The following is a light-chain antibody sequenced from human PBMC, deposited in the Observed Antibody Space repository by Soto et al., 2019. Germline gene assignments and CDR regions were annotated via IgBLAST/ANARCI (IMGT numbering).Light chain of an antibody. CDR3: QQRSNWPQVT. CDR1: QSVSSY. Sequence: EIVLTQSPGTLSLSPGERATLSCRASQSVSSYLAWYQQKPGQAPRLLIYDAFNRATGIPARFSGSGSGTDFTLTISSLEPEDFAVYYCQQRSNWPQVTFGQGTKVDIK. CDR2: DAF. V-gene: IGKV3-11*01. J-gene: IGKJ1*01.